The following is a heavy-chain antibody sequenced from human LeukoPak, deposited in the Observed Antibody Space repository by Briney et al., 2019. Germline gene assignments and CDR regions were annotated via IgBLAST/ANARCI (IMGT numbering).Heavy chain of an antibody. D-gene: IGHD2-21*01. J-gene: IGHJ3*02. CDR1: GFKFDVYG. V-gene: IGHV3-9*03. CDR2: ISWNSGSI. Sequence: PGRSLRLSCEASGFKFDVYGIHRVRQAPGKGLEWVCGISWNSGSIGYADSVKGRFTISRDNVKNSVYLEMNSLRAEDMALYYCARGARETCFTDPFDIWGQGTMVTVSS. CDR3: ARGARETCFTDPFDI.